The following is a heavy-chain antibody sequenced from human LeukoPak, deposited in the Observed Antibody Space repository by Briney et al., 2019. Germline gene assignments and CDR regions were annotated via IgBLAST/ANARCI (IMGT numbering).Heavy chain of an antibody. Sequence: PGGSLRLSCSVSGFTFRRYDMHWVRQAPGKGLEYVSDISRHGGSTYYADSVKGRFNIYRDNSKNTLYLQMSSLRAEDTTVYYCLKESSYALPEYSGHGALGSVSS. J-gene: IGHJ4*03. D-gene: IGHD6-6*01. CDR1: GFTFRRYD. CDR2: ISRHGGST. CDR3: LKESSYALPEY. V-gene: IGHV3-64D*06.